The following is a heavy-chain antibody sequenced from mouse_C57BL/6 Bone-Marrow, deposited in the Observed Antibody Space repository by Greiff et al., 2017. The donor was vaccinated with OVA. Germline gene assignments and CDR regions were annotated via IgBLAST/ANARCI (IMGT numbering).Heavy chain of an antibody. D-gene: IGHD1-1*01. CDR1: GYSITSGYY. CDR2: ISYDGSN. CDR3: ARSYSGISYVPSYSYAMAY. J-gene: IGHJ4*01. Sequence: VQLQQSGPGLVKPSQSLSLTCSVTGYSITSGYYWNWIRQSPGNKLEWMGYISYDGSNNYNPSLKNRISITRDTSTNQFFLKLNSFTTEYTATYFCARSYSGISYVPSYSYAMAYWGQGPSVTVSS. V-gene: IGHV3-6*01.